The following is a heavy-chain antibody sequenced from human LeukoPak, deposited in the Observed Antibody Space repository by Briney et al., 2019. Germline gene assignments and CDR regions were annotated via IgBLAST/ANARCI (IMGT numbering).Heavy chain of an antibody. J-gene: IGHJ6*02. D-gene: IGHD3-10*01. CDR1: GYSFTNYW. CDR3: ARRGGYSSGVPGGMDV. Sequence: GESLKISCKGSGYSFTNYWIGWVRQMPGKGLEWMGIIYPGDSDTRYSPSFQGQVTISADKSISTAYLQWSSLKASDTAMYYCARRGGYSSGVPGGMDVWGQGTTVTVSS. V-gene: IGHV5-51*01. CDR2: IYPGDSDT.